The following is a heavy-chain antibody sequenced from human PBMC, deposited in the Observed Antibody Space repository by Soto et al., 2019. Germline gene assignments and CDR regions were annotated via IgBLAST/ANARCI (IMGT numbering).Heavy chain of an antibody. CDR2: INAGNGNT. V-gene: IGHV1-3*01. CDR1: GYTFTSYA. CDR3: ATDWVGATRMYYYYYGMDV. Sequence: ASVKVSCKASGYTFTSYAMHWVRQAPGQRLEWMGWINAGNGNTKYSQKFQGRVTITRDTSASTAYMELSSLRSEDTAVYYCATDWVGATRMYYYYYGMDVWGQGTTVTVSS. D-gene: IGHD1-26*01. J-gene: IGHJ6*02.